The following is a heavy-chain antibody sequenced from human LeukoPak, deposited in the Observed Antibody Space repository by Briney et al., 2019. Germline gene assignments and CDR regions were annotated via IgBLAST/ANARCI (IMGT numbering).Heavy chain of an antibody. V-gene: IGHV3-11*04. D-gene: IGHD3-10*02. CDR2: ISSSGSTI. J-gene: IGHJ4*02. CDR3: AIDLFSEYYFDY. Sequence: GGSLRLACAASGFTFSDYYMSWIRQAPGKGLEWVSYISSSGSTIYYADSVKGRFTISRDNAKNSLYLQMNSLRAEDTAVYYCAIDLFSEYYFDYWGQGTLVTVSS. CDR1: GFTFSDYY.